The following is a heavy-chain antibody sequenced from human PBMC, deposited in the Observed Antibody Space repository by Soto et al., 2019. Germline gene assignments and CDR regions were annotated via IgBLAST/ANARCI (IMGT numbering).Heavy chain of an antibody. CDR1: GYSFTSYW. J-gene: IGHJ6*02. Sequence: GESLKISCKGSGYSFTSYWIGWVRQMPGKGLEWMGIIYPGDSDTRYSPSFQGQVTISADKSISTAYLQWSSLKASDTAMFYCARWKGSSSFYYYYGMDVWGQGTTVTVSS. V-gene: IGHV5-51*01. CDR3: ARWKGSSSFYYYYGMDV. D-gene: IGHD6-6*01. CDR2: IYPGDSDT.